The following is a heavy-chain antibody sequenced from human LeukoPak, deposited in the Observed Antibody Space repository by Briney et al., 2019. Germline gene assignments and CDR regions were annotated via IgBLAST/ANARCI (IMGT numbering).Heavy chain of an antibody. D-gene: IGHD4-17*01. CDR2: IHYSGST. CDR3: ARSSTVTTRYNWFDP. Sequence: SETLSLTCTVSGDSISSYYWSWIRQPPGKGLEWIGYIHYSGSTNYNPSLKSRVTISVDTSKNQFSLKLSSVTAADTAVYYCARSSTVTTRYNWFDPWGQGTLVTVSS. V-gene: IGHV4-59*12. J-gene: IGHJ5*02. CDR1: GDSISSYY.